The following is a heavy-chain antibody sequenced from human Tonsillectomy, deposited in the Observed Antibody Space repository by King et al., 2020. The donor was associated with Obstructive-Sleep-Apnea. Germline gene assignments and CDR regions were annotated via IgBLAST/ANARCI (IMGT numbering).Heavy chain of an antibody. D-gene: IGHD3-16*01. Sequence: TLKESGPTLVKPTQTLTLTCTFSGFALSTSGVGVGWIRQPPGKALEWLALLYWDDDKRYSPSLKSRLTIVKDTSKNQVVLTMTNMDTVDTATYYCAHRPSLAYYFDFWGQGTLVTVSS. CDR2: LYWDDDK. V-gene: IGHV2-5*02. J-gene: IGHJ4*02. CDR1: GFALSTSGVG. CDR3: AHRPSLAYYFDF.